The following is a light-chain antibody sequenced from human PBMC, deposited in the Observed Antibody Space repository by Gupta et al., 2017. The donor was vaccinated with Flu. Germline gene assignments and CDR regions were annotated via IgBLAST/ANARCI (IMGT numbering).Light chain of an antibody. J-gene: IGKJ1*01. CDR3: QQDRDWRS. CDR1: QSVSSN. Sequence: EKVMTQSPVTLAVSPGERATLSCRASQSVSSNLAWYQQKPGQAPRLIIYGASVRARGIPDRFSGSESGTEFTLTSSSRQYEDFAVYYWQQDRDWRSFGQGTKVEIK. V-gene: IGKV3-15*01. CDR2: GAS.